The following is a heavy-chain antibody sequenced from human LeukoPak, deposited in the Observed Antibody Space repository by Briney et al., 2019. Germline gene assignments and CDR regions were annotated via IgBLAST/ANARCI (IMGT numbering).Heavy chain of an antibody. CDR2: IKEDGSAT. Sequence: GGSLRLSCAASGFTFTTYWMTWVRQAPGKGPEWVANIKEDGSATYYVDSVKGRFTISRDNAKKSLYLQMNSLRAEDTAVYYCARDSPGYLAYDSWGQGTLVTVSS. D-gene: IGHD1-1*01. V-gene: IGHV3-7*04. CDR1: GFTFTTYW. CDR3: ARDSPGYLAYDS. J-gene: IGHJ4*02.